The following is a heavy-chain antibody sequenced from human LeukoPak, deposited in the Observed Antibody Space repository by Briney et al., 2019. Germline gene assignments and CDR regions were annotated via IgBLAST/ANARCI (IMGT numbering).Heavy chain of an antibody. CDR1: GGSLSGYY. CDR3: ARRVGRYFGERAYYYNYMDV. CDR2: INHSGST. J-gene: IGHJ6*03. V-gene: IGHV4-34*01. Sequence: PSQTLSPTCAVYGGSLSGYYCSWIRPPPGNGLEWIGEINHSGSTKYNPSLKSRVSISVDTSKNQFSLKLSSVTGADTAVFYCARRVGRYFGERAYYYNYMDVWGKGTTVTISS. D-gene: IGHD3-10*01.